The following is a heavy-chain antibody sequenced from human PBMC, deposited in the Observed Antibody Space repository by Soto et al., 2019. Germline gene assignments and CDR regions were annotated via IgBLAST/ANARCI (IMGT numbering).Heavy chain of an antibody. J-gene: IGHJ4*02. Sequence: SETLSLTCTVSGASITGSSYWSWIRQPAGKGLEWIGRFSLSGTTNYNPSLRSRVTMSADVSKNQFSLRLTSVTAADTALYYCARGMTPPGAPAWYYFDSWGQGTLVTVS. D-gene: IGHD2-8*02. CDR1: GASITGSSY. CDR2: FSLSGTT. V-gene: IGHV4-4*07. CDR3: ARGMTPPGAPAWYYFDS.